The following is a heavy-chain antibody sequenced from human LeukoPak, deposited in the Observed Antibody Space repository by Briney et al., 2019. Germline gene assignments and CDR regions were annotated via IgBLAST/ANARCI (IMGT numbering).Heavy chain of an antibody. CDR3: AKSIEYCGADCYGYFDL. J-gene: IGHJ2*01. Sequence: ASVKVSCKPSGYTFTGYYMHWVRQASGQGLEWMGRINPNSGATNYAQKFQGRVTMTRDTSISTAYMELTTLRSDDTAVYYCAKSIEYCGADCYGYFDLWGRGTLVTVSS. D-gene: IGHD2-21*02. V-gene: IGHV1-2*06. CDR1: GYTFTGYY. CDR2: INPNSGAT.